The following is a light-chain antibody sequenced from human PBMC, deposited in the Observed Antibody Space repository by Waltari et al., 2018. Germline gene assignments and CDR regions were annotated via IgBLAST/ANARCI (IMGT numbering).Light chain of an antibody. CDR3: QHNYTIPWA. Sequence: DIVMNQSPDSLALSLGGRATITCKSSQSVLNRSKNKNDLAWYQHKPGQPPKLLIYWASTRETGVPDRVGGSGSGTDFTLAISSVQAEDGAVYYCQHNYTIPWAFGQGTKVEI. CDR1: QSVLNRSKNKND. J-gene: IGKJ1*01. CDR2: WAS. V-gene: IGKV4-1*01.